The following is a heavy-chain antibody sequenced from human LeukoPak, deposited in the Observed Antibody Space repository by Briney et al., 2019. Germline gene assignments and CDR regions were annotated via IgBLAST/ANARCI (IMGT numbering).Heavy chain of an antibody. CDR3: ARSNYYYYGMDV. CDR1: GGSISSYY. V-gene: IGHV4-59*08. Sequence: PSETLSLTCTVSGGSISSYYWSWIRQPPGKGLEWIGYIYYSGSTNYNPSLKSRVTISVDTSKNHFSLKLSSVTAADTSVYYCARSNYYYYGMDVWGQGTTVTVSS. J-gene: IGHJ6*02. CDR2: IYYSGST.